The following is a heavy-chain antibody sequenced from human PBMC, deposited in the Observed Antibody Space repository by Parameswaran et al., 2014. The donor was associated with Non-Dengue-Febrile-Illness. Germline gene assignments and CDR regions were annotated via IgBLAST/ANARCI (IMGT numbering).Heavy chain of an antibody. J-gene: IGHJ6*02. Sequence: GRSLKISCAASGFTFSSYAMSWVRQAPGKGLEWVSVIYSGGSTYYADSVKGRFTISRDNSKNTLYLQMNSLRAEDTAVYYCARDRGGGYYYYGMDVWGQGTTVTVSS. CDR3: ARDRGGGYYYYGMDV. V-gene: IGHV3-53*01. CDR1: GFTFSSYA. D-gene: IGHD2-15*01. CDR2: IYSGGST.